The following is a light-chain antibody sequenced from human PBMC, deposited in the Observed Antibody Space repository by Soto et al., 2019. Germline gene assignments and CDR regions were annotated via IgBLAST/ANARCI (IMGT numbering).Light chain of an antibody. CDR3: HSYARGTLV. J-gene: IGLJ3*02. Sequence: QSALTQPASVSGSPGQSITISCTGTSSDFGSYSVVSWYQQHPGKAPKLLIYEGTKRPSGVSRRFSGSESGNTASLTISGLQAEDVADYYCHSYARGTLVFGGGTKVTVL. V-gene: IGLV2-23*01. CDR2: EGT. CDR1: SSDFGSYSV.